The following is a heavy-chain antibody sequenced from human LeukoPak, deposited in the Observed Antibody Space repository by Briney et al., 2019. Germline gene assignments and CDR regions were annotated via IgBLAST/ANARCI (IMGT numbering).Heavy chain of an antibody. CDR3: AKGEFFDSSGSLDY. CDR1: GFTVSSNY. J-gene: IGHJ4*02. Sequence: GGSLRLSCAASGFTVSSNYMSWVRQAPGKGLEWVSAISGSGGSTYYADSVKGRFTISRDNSKNTLYLQMNSLRAEDTAVYYCAKGEFFDSSGSLDYWGQGTLVTVSS. CDR2: ISGSGGST. D-gene: IGHD3-22*01. V-gene: IGHV3-23*01.